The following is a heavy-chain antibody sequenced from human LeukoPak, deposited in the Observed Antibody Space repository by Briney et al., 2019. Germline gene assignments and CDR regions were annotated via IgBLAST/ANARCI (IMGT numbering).Heavy chain of an antibody. D-gene: IGHD5-18*01. Sequence: SETLSLTCTVSGGSISSYYWSWIRQPPGKGLEWIGYIYYSGSTNYNPSLKSRVTISVDTSKNQFSLKPSSVTAADTAVYYCARDTGQLWLRNYYYGMDVWGQGTTVTVSS. CDR1: GGSISSYY. CDR3: ARDTGQLWLRNYYYGMDV. CDR2: IYYSGST. V-gene: IGHV4-59*01. J-gene: IGHJ6*02.